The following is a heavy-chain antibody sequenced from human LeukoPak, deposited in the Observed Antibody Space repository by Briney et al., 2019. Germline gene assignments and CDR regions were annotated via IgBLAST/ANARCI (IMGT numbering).Heavy chain of an antibody. CDR3: ASQYYYDSRSPGAPDY. D-gene: IGHD3-22*01. Sequence: SETLSLTCTVSGGSISSSSYYWGWIRQPPGKGLEWIGSIYYSGSTYYNPSLKSRVTISVDTSKNQFSLKLSSVTAADTAVYYCASQYYYDSRSPGAPDYWGQGTLVTVSS. CDR1: GGSISSSSYY. CDR2: IYYSGST. J-gene: IGHJ4*02. V-gene: IGHV4-39*01.